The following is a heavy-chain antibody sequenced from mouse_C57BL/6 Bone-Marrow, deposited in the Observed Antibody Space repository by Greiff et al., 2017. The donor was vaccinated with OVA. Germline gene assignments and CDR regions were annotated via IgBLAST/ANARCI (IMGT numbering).Heavy chain of an antibody. CDR1: GYSITSGYY. Sequence: ESGPGLVKPSQSLSLTCSVTGYSITSGYYWNWIRQFPGNKLEWMGYISYDGSNNYNPSLKNRISITRDTSKNQFFLKLNSVTTEDTATYYCAREGLRRFDYWGQGTTLTVSS. CDR2: ISYDGSN. J-gene: IGHJ2*01. CDR3: AREGLRRFDY. D-gene: IGHD1-1*01. V-gene: IGHV3-6*01.